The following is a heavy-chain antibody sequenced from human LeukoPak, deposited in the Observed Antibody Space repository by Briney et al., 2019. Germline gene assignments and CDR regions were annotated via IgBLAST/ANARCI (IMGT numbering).Heavy chain of an antibody. Sequence: PSETLSLTCTVSGRSISIYYWRCIRQPPGKGLVCIRYIYYSGSTNYNPSLKSRVTISVDTSKNQFSLKLSSVNAADTAVYTCARGGSGRDGYNYYFDYCGQGTLVTVSS. CDR1: GRSISIYY. CDR3: ARGGSGRDGYNYYFDY. CDR2: IYYSGST. D-gene: IGHD5-24*01. V-gene: IGHV4-59*01. J-gene: IGHJ4*02.